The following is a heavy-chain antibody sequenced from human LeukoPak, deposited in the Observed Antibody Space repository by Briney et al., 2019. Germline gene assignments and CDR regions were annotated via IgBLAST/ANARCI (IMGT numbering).Heavy chain of an antibody. CDR2: ISAYNGNT. D-gene: IGHD4-17*01. CDR3: ARVPTAYGDSRIHFDY. Sequence: ASVKVSCKASGYTFTSYGISWVRQAPGQGLEWMGWISAYNGNTNYAQKLQGRVTMTTDTSTSTAYMELRSLRSDDTAVYYCARVPTAYGDSRIHFDYWGHGTLVTVSS. CDR1: GYTFTSYG. J-gene: IGHJ4*01. V-gene: IGHV1-18*01.